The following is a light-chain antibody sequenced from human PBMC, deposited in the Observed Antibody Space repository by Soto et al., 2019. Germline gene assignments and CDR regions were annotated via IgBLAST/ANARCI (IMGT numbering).Light chain of an antibody. CDR1: QSVLSSSNNQNY. CDR3: QQYYSAPLT. J-gene: IGKJ4*01. CDR2: WAS. V-gene: IGKV4-1*01. Sequence: DIVLTQSPDSLAVSLGERATINCKSSQSVLSSSNNQNYLTWYQQKPGQPPKMLIYWASTRQSGVPDRFSGSGSGTDFTLTISNLQAEDVAVYYCQQYYSAPLTFGGGTKVELK.